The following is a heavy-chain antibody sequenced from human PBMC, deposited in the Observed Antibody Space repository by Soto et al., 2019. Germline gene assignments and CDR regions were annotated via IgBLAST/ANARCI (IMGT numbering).Heavy chain of an antibody. CDR1: GYNFSAHY. V-gene: IGHV1-2*02. CDR2: ISPRRGAH. J-gene: IGHJ4*02. Sequence: QLVQSGAEVTKPGASVKVSCKTSGYNFSAHYIHWVRQPPGQGLEWMGWISPRRGAHHSADKFKIRLTLTTDTATTTAFMHLSGLRVNDSAVYYCAKGGGYGHGHWGQGTPIIVSS. D-gene: IGHD5-12*01. CDR3: AKGGGYGHGH.